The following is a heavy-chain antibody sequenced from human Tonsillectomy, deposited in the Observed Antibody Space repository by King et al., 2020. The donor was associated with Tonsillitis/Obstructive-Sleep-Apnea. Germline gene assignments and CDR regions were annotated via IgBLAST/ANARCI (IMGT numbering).Heavy chain of an antibody. CDR3: ATSNIIFYY. Sequence: VQLVESGGTLVQPGGSLRLSCAASGFNVSSNYMTWVRQAPGKGLDWVSVIYNDGRTYYADSVKGRFTISRDNFKNTLYLQMNSLRPEDTAVYYCATSNIIFYYWGQGTLFTVSS. CDR1: GFNVSSNY. V-gene: IGHV3-66*01. D-gene: IGHD1-14*01. J-gene: IGHJ4*02. CDR2: IYNDGRT.